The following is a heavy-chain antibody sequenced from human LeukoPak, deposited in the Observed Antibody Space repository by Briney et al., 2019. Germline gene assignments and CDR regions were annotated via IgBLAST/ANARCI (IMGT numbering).Heavy chain of an antibody. D-gene: IGHD3-3*01. Sequence: ASVKVSCKASGYTFTNFYMHWVRQAPGQGLEWMALINPSGGNTRYAQKLQGRIAMTRDTSTTTVYMEVSSLRSEDTAVYYCAKGLGVVIGFLVFDNWGPGTLVTVSS. J-gene: IGHJ4*02. CDR2: INPSGGNT. CDR3: AKGLGVVIGFLVFDN. V-gene: IGHV1-46*04. CDR1: GYTFTNFY.